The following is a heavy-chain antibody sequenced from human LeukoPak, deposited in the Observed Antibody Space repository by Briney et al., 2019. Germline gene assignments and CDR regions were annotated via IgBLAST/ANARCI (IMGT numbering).Heavy chain of an antibody. J-gene: IGHJ4*02. CDR2: ISSSGTTA. CDR1: AFTFSDYH. CDR3: AREIVGSAKPFDS. Sequence: PGGSLRLSCAASAFTFSDYHMSWIRQAPGKGLEGISFISSSGTTAHHADSVMGRFTISRDNAKNSLSLQMNSLRAEDTAVYYCAREIVGSAKPFDSWGQGTLVIVSS. V-gene: IGHV3-11*01. D-gene: IGHD1-26*01.